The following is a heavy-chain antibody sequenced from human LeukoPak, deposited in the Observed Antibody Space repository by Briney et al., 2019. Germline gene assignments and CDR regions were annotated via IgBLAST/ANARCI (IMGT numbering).Heavy chain of an antibody. D-gene: IGHD2-8*01. CDR1: GITFRDYY. CDR3: ARGDYCSNVVCYTSRSLDY. J-gene: IGHJ4*02. V-gene: IGHV3-11*01. CDR2: ISRSGSAK. Sequence: PGGSLRLSCVASGITFRDYYMTWIRQAPGKGLEWVSYISRSGSAKYYADSVKGRFTISRDNAKNSLYLQMNSLRAEDTAVYYCARGDYCSNVVCYTSRSLDYWGQGTLVTVSS.